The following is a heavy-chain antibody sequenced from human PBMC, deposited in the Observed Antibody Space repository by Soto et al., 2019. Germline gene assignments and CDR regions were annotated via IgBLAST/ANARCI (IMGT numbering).Heavy chain of an antibody. Sequence: QVQLVESGGGLVKPGGSLRLSCAASGFTFSDYYMSWIRQAPGKGLEWVSYISSSSSYTNYADSGKGRFTISRDNAKNSLYLQMNSLRAEDTAVYYCARVIVVVPAAGFDPWGQGTLVTVSS. D-gene: IGHD2-2*01. V-gene: IGHV3-11*06. CDR2: ISSSSSYT. J-gene: IGHJ5*02. CDR1: GFTFSDYY. CDR3: ARVIVVVPAAGFDP.